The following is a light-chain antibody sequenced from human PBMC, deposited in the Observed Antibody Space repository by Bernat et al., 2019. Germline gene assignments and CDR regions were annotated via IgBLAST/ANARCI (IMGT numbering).Light chain of an antibody. CDR2: QDK. Sequence: SFVLTQPPSVSVSPGQTATIACSGTNFENKYVCWYQQKTDQAPVLIIYQDKRRPSGIPERFSGSSSGNTATLTIGGTQPVDEADYYCQTWDSKTYVFGTGTKVSVL. J-gene: IGLJ1*01. CDR1: NFENKY. V-gene: IGLV3-1*01. CDR3: QTWDSKTYV.